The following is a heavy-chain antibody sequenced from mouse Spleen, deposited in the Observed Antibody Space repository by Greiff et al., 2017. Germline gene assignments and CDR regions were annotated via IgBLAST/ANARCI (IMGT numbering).Heavy chain of an antibody. D-gene: IGHD2-14*01. CDR1: GYTFTSYT. V-gene: IGHV1-4*01. J-gene: IGHJ4*01. CDR3: ARYRYDVYAMDY. Sequence: QVHVKQSGAELARPGASVKMSCKASGYTFTSYTMHWVKQRPGQGLEWIGYINPSSGYTKYNQKFKDKATLTADKSSSTAYMQLSSLTSEDSAVYYCARYRYDVYAMDYWGQGTSVTVSS. CDR2: INPSSGYT.